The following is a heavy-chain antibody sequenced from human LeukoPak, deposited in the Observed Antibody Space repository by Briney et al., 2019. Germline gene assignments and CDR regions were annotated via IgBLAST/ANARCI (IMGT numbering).Heavy chain of an antibody. J-gene: IGHJ4*02. V-gene: IGHV4-39*01. CDR2: IYYSGST. CDR3: ARQEYSSGYY. Sequence: SETLSLTCTVSGGSISSSSYCWGWIRQPPGKGLEWIGSIYYSGSTYYNPSLKSRVTISVDTSKNQFSLKLSSVTAADTAVYYCARQEYSSGYYWGQGTLVTVSS. D-gene: IGHD6-19*01. CDR1: GGSISSSSYC.